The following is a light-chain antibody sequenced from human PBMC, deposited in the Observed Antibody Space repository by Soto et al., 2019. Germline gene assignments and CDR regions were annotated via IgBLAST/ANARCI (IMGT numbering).Light chain of an antibody. CDR1: QGISNY. J-gene: IGKJ3*01. CDR3: QKYNSALIFT. V-gene: IGKV1-27*01. Sequence: DIQMTQSPSSLSASVGDRVTITCRASQGISNYLAWYQQKPGKVPKLLIYAASTLQSGVPSRFRGSGSGTDFTLTISSRKPEDVATNYRQKYNSALIFTFGAGTKVDIK. CDR2: AAS.